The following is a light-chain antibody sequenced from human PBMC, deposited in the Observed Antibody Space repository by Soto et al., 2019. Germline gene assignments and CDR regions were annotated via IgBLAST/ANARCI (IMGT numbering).Light chain of an antibody. CDR3: QQYGSSPQLT. CDR2: GAS. V-gene: IGKV3-15*01. Sequence: EIVMTQSPATLSVSPGERAALSCRASQSVGSNLAWYQQKPGQAPRLLIYGASSRATGIPARFSGSGSGTEFTLTISSLQSEDFAVYYCQQYGSSPQLTFGGGTKVEIK. J-gene: IGKJ4*01. CDR1: QSVGSN.